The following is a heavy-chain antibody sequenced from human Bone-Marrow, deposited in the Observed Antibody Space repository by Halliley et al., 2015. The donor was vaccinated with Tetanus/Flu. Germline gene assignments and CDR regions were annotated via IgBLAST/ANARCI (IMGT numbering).Heavy chain of an antibody. CDR3: ARDLYEWQTFNF. CDR2: VNSNGST. V-gene: IGHV4-59*01. D-gene: IGHD3-3*01. J-gene: IGHJ3*01. CDR1: GGSISPYY. Sequence: SLRLSCTVSGGSISPYYWSWIRQSPGKGLEWSGYVNSNGSTNYNPSLKSRATISVDTSRNQFSLNMYSVTAADTAIYYCARDLYEWQTFNFWGPGAMLTVSS.